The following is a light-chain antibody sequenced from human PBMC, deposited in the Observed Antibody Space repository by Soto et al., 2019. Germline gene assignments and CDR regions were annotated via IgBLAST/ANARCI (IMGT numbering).Light chain of an antibody. CDR1: QGLLHSNGYNY. V-gene: IGKV2-28*01. Sequence: DIVMTQSPLSLPVTPGEPASISCRSSQGLLHSNGYNYLDWYLQQPGQSPQLLFYLGSIRASGVPDRFSGSGSATDFTLKISRVEAEDVGIYYCMQALQTPRTFGGGTKVEIK. CDR2: LGS. CDR3: MQALQTPRT. J-gene: IGKJ4*01.